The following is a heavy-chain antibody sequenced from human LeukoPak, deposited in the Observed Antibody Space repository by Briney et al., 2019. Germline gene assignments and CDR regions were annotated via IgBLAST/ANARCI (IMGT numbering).Heavy chain of an antibody. J-gene: IGHJ4*02. Sequence: SSETLSLTCAVSGGSISSSNWWSWVRQPPGKGLEWIGEIYHSGGTNYNPSLKSRVTISVDKSKNQFSLKLSSVTAADMAVYYCARDISDGYYAYWGQGTLVTVSS. V-gene: IGHV4-4*02. CDR1: GGSISSSNW. CDR2: IYHSGGT. D-gene: IGHD3-22*01. CDR3: ARDISDGYYAY.